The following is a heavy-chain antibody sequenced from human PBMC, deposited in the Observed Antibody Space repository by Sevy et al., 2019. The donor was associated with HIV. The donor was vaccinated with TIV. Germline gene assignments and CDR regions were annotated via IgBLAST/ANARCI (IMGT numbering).Heavy chain of an antibody. V-gene: IGHV3-23*01. Sequence: GGSLRLSCAASGFTFSSYAMSWVRQAPGKGLEWVSAISGSGGSTYYADSVKGRFTISGDNSKNTLYLQMNSLRAEDTAVYYCAKQSGDSQWLVDLDYWGQGTLVTVSS. J-gene: IGHJ4*02. D-gene: IGHD6-19*01. CDR3: AKQSGDSQWLVDLDY. CDR2: ISGSGGST. CDR1: GFTFSSYA.